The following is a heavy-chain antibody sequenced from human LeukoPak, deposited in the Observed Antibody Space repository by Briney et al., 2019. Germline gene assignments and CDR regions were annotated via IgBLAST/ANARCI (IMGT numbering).Heavy chain of an antibody. Sequence: RAGGSLRLSCVASGFTFGKYWMSWVRQAPGKGLEWVANIKLDGSEKNYVDSVKGRFTISRDNTKNSLYLQMNSLRVDDTAVFYCARDQYDTWSRRGNFDSWGQGTLVIVSS. CDR1: GFTFGKYW. J-gene: IGHJ4*02. D-gene: IGHD3-3*01. V-gene: IGHV3-7*03. CDR2: IKLDGSEK. CDR3: ARDQYDTWSRRGNFDS.